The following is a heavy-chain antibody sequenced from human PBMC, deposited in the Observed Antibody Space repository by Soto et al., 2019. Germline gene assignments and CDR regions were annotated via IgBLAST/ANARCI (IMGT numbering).Heavy chain of an antibody. D-gene: IGHD6-19*01. CDR2: VSGSGKTT. CDR1: GFNFGSYV. Sequence: LRLSCAGTGFNFGSYVMNWDREAPGKGPEWVSGVSGSGKTTYSTDSVPGRFTIFGDNSSNILYLQLSSLRVDVSAIYYCAQKAVAGSGISYYGMDVGCQGATV. J-gene: IGHJ6*02. V-gene: IGHV3-23*01. CDR3: AQKAVAGSGISYYGMDV.